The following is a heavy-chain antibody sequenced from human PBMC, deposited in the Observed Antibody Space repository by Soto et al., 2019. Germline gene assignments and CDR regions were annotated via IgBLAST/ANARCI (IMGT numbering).Heavy chain of an antibody. V-gene: IGHV4-34*01. CDR3: ARHSHMTTVVLDY. CDR2: INHSGST. J-gene: IGHJ4*02. D-gene: IGHD4-17*01. CDR1: GGSFSGYY. Sequence: SETLSLTCAVYGGSFSGYYWSWIRQPPGKGLEWIGEINHSGSTNYNPSLKSRVTISVDTSKNQFSLKLSSVTAADTAVYYCARHSHMTTVVLDYWGQGTLVTVSS.